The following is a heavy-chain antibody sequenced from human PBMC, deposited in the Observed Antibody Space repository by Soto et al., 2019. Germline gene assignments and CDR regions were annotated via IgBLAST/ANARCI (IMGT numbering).Heavy chain of an antibody. CDR2: ISGNGGST. V-gene: IGHV3-23*01. CDR1: GFTFSNYA. J-gene: IGHJ4*02. Sequence: SLRLSCAASGFTFSNYAMSWVRQAPGKGLEWVSTISGNGGSTYYADSVKGRFTISRDNSKNMLFLQINSLRDDDSAVYYCAKRPASIITLDYWGQGTPVTVSS. CDR3: AKRPASIITLDY. D-gene: IGHD2-2*01.